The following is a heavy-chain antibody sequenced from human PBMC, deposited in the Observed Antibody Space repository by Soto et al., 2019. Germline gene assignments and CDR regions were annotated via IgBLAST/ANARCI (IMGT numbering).Heavy chain of an antibody. V-gene: IGHV4-4*02. CDR1: GGSISSSNW. CDR2: IYHSGST. CDR3: GRAEYSNLGNYYYGTDV. Sequence: SETLSLTCAVSGGSISSSNWWSWVRQPPGKGLEWIGEIYHSGSTNYNPSLKSRVTISVDKSKNQFSLKLSSVTAADTAVYYCGRAEYSNLGNYYYGTDVRGQGTTVTGSS. J-gene: IGHJ6*02. D-gene: IGHD6-6*01.